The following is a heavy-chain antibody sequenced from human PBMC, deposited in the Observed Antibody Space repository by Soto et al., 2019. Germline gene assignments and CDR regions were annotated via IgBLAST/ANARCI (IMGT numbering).Heavy chain of an antibody. CDR3: ARGKPFGHYAMDV. CDR2: INHGGST. V-gene: IGHV4-34*01. J-gene: IGHJ6*02. D-gene: IGHD3-3*01. Sequence: SETLSLTCAVYGGSFSYYYWSWIRQPPGKGLDWIGEINHGGSTNYNPSLKSRVTISVDTSKNQFSLKLSSVTAADTAVYYCARGKPFGHYAMDVWGQGTTVTVAS. CDR1: GGSFSYYY.